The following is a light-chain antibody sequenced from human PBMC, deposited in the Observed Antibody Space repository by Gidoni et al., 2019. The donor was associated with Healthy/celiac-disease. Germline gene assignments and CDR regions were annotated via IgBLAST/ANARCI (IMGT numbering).Light chain of an antibody. J-gene: IGKJ1*01. CDR2: AAS. Sequence: ALQMTQSPSSLSASVGDRVTITCRASQGIRNDLGWYQQKPGKAPKLMIYAASSLQSGVPSRVSGSGSGTDFTLTISSLQTEDFATYYCLQDDNYPWTFGQGTKVEIK. CDR3: LQDDNYPWT. CDR1: QGIRND. V-gene: IGKV1-6*01.